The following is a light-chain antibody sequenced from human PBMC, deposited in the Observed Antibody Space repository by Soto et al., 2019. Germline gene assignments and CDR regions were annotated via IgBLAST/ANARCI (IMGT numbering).Light chain of an antibody. CDR1: QSVRRN. CDR2: GAS. V-gene: IGKV3-15*01. CDR3: QQYDNWPPLT. J-gene: IGKJ4*01. Sequence: EIVMKQSPVTLSVSPGERATLSCRASQSVRRNLAWYQQKPGQAPRLLISGASTRATGIPARFSGSGSGTEFTLTISSLQSEDFAVYYCQQYDNWPPLTFGGGTKVDI.